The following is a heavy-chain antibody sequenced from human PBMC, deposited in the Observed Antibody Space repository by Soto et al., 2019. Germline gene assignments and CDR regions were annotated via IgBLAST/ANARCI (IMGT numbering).Heavy chain of an antibody. D-gene: IGHD5-12*01. Sequence: EVQLLESGGGLVQPGGSLRLSCVASGFSFSSYAMVWVRQAPGKGLEWVSVISARGGCSYFADTVKGRFTISRDNSKHLLSLEMNSLRAEDTAIYFCAKGSIEYSASVDNWGQGTLVLVSS. CDR2: ISARGGCS. CDR3: AKGSIEYSASVDN. CDR1: GFSFSSYA. J-gene: IGHJ4*02. V-gene: IGHV3-23*01.